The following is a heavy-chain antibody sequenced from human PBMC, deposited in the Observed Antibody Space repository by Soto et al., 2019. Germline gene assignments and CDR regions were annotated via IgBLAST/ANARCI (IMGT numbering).Heavy chain of an antibody. J-gene: IGHJ4*02. CDR3: ARQQNYYDSKSYFDN. D-gene: IGHD3-22*01. V-gene: IGHV1-69*01. CDR1: GGTFSNYA. CDR2: VIPLSGTI. Sequence: QMQLVQSGAEVKKPGSSVKVSCKAAGGTFSNYAISWVRQAPGQGLEWMGGVIPLSGTINYAQTFQGRVTITADESTSTAYMELSSLKSEDTAVYYCARQQNYYDSKSYFDNWCQGTLVTVSS.